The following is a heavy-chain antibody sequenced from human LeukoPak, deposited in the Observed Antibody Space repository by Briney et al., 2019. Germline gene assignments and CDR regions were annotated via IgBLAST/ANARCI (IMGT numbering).Heavy chain of an antibody. CDR2: IKQDGSEK. D-gene: IGHD3-3*01. V-gene: IGHV3-7*01. Sequence: GGSLRLSCAASGFTFSSYWMSWVRQAPGKGQEWVANIKQDGSEKYYVDSVKGRFTISRDNAKNSLYLQMNSLRAEDTAVYYCAREYYDFWSGPYMDVWGKGTTVTVSS. CDR3: AREYYDFWSGPYMDV. CDR1: GFTFSSYW. J-gene: IGHJ6*03.